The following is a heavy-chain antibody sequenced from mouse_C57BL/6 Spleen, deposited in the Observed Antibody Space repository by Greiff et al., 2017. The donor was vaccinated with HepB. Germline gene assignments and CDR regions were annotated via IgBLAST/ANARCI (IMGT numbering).Heavy chain of an antibody. J-gene: IGHJ3*01. Sequence: EVKLLESGAELVRPGASVKLSCTASGFNIKDDYMHWVKQRPEQGLEWIGWIDPENGDTEYASKFQGKATITADTSSNTADLQLSSLTSEDTAVYYCTTSGIYYDYDGFAYWGQGTLVTVSA. V-gene: IGHV14-4*01. CDR2: IDPENGDT. D-gene: IGHD2-4*01. CDR3: TTSGIYYDYDGFAY. CDR1: GFNIKDDY.